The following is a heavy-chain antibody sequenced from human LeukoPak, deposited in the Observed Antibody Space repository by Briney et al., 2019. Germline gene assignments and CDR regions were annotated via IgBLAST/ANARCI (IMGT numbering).Heavy chain of an antibody. V-gene: IGHV3-23*01. CDR2: ISGSGGST. D-gene: IGHD3-22*01. CDR1: GFTFSSYA. CDR3: AKYKLGGVHYDSSGSPPSRFDP. J-gene: IGHJ5*02. Sequence: GGSLRLSCAASGFTFSSYAMSWVRQAPGKGLEWVSAISGSGGSTYYADSVKGRFTISRDNSKNTLYLQMNSLRAEDTAVYYCAKYKLGGVHYDSSGSPPSRFDPWGQGTLVTVSS.